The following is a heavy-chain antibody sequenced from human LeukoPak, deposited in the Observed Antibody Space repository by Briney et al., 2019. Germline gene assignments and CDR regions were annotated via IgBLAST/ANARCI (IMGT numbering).Heavy chain of an antibody. CDR2: IDYSGST. CDR3: ASRDGSGSYYFDY. CDR1: GGSVSSYY. D-gene: IGHD3-10*01. J-gene: IGHJ4*02. Sequence: SETLSLTCTVSGGSVSSYYWSWIRQPPGKGLEWIGYIDYSGSTNYNPSLKSRVTISVDTSKNQFSLKLNSVTAADTAVYYCASRDGSGSYYFDYWGQGTLVTVSS. V-gene: IGHV4-59*02.